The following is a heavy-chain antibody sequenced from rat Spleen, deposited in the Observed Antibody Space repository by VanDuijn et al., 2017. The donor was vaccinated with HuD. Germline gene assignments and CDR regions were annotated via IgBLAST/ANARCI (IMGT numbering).Heavy chain of an antibody. Sequence: EVQLVESGGGLVQPGGSLKLSCVASGFTFNNHWMTWIRQAPGKGLEWVASITHTGDTTYYPDSVRGRFTISRDNAKSILYLQMNSLRSEDTATYYCTTDSPFAYWGQGTLVTVSS. CDR1: GFTFNNHW. J-gene: IGHJ3*01. V-gene: IGHV5-31*01. CDR2: ITHTGDTT. CDR3: TTDSPFAY.